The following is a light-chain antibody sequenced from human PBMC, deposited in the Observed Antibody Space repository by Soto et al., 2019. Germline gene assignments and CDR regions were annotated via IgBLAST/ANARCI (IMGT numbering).Light chain of an antibody. V-gene: IGKV1-9*01. Sequence: DIQLTQSPAFLSASVGDKVNITCRASQGISTFLAWYQQKPGKAPNLLIYSASTLQSGVPSRFSGSGSGTECTLTISSLQPEDFATYFCQQIDSYPVTFGGGTNVEMK. CDR1: QGISTF. J-gene: IGKJ4*01. CDR2: SAS. CDR3: QQIDSYPVT.